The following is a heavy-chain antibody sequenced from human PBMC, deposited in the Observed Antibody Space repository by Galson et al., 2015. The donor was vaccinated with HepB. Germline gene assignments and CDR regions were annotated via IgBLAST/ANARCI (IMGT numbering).Heavy chain of an antibody. V-gene: IGHV3-48*03. D-gene: IGHD6-13*01. CDR2: ISSSGSTI. Sequence: SLRLSCAASEFTFSSYEMSWVRQAPGKGLEWVSYISSSGSTIYYADSVKGRFTISRDNAKNSLYVQMNSLRAEDTAVYYCARVSPAARNFDYWGQGTLVTVSS. J-gene: IGHJ4*02. CDR1: EFTFSSYE. CDR3: ARVSPAARNFDY.